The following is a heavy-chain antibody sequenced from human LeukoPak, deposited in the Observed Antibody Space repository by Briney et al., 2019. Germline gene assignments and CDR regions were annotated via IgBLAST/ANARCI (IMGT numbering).Heavy chain of an antibody. J-gene: IGHJ4*02. D-gene: IGHD2-15*01. CDR2: IRSKAYGGTT. CDR3: TRVLGWFDY. CDR1: GFAFGDYA. V-gene: IGHV3-49*04. Sequence: GGSLRLSCTASGFAFGDYAMSWVRQAPGKGLEWVGFIRSKAYGGTTGFAASVKGRFTISRDDSKSIAYLQMNSLKTEDTAVYYCTRVLGWFDYWGQGTLVTVSS.